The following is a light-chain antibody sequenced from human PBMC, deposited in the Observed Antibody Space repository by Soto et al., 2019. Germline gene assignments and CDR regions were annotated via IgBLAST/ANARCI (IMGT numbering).Light chain of an antibody. V-gene: IGKV1-39*01. CDR2: TAS. CDR3: QQSYNSPQT. CDR1: QSISSS. Sequence: DLQMTRSPSSLSASLGDRVNITCRASQSISSSLNWYQQKPGKAPNLLIYTASTLQSGVPSRFSGSGSGTDFTLTISSLQPEDFATYSCQQSYNSPQTFGQGTKVDIK. J-gene: IGKJ1*01.